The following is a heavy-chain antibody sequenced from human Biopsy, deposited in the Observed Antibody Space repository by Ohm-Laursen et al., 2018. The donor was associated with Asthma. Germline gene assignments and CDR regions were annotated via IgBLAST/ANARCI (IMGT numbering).Heavy chain of an antibody. CDR1: GFSFDDCA. J-gene: IGHJ4*01. D-gene: IGHD3-22*01. Sequence: SLRLSCAASGFSFDDCAMHWVRQAPGKGLEWVSSISWNSGNIDYAVSVKGRFTISRDNAKNSLYLQMQSLRPEDTAFYYCAKPADYYGSTDYLDFWGRGTLVTVSS. CDR2: ISWNSGNI. V-gene: IGHV3-9*01. CDR3: AKPADYYGSTDYLDF.